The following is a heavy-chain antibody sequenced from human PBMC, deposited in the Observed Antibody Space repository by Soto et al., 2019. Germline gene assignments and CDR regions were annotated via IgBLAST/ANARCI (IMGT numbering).Heavy chain of an antibody. CDR3: ARRSTDWNYYYYGMDV. CDR2: ISGSGGST. J-gene: IGHJ6*02. CDR1: GFTFSSYA. Sequence: GGSLRLSCAASGFTFSSYAMSWVRQAPGKGLEWVSAISGSGGSTYYADSVKGRFTISRDNSKNTLYLQMNSLRDEDTAEYYCARRSTDWNYYYYGMDVWGQGTTVTVSS. D-gene: IGHD1-1*01. V-gene: IGHV3-23*01.